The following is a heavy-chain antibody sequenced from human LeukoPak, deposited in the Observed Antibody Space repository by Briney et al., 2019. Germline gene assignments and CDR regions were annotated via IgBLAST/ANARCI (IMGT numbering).Heavy chain of an antibody. J-gene: IGHJ4*02. Sequence: GGSLRLSCAASGFTFSSYGMHWVRQAPGKGLEWVAFIRYDGSNKYYADSVKGRFTISRDNSKNTLYLQMNSLRAEDTAVYYCARDGEVGYDFWSGYSLPLWGQGTLVTVSS. CDR1: GFTFSSYG. CDR2: IRYDGSNK. D-gene: IGHD3-3*01. CDR3: ARDGEVGYDFWSGYSLPL. V-gene: IGHV3-30*02.